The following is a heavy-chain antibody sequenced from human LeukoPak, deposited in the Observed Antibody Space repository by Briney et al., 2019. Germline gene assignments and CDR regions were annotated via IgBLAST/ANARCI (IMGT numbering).Heavy chain of an antibody. J-gene: IGHJ4*02. Sequence: TSETLSLTCAVYGGSFSGYYWSWIRQPPGKGLEWIGEINHSGSTNYNPSLKSRVTISVDTSKNQFSLKLSSVTAADTAVYYCARRSGDGYNDDFDNWGQGTLVTVSS. CDR3: ARRSGDGYNDDFDN. CDR2: INHSGST. D-gene: IGHD5-24*01. CDR1: GGSFSGYY. V-gene: IGHV4-34*01.